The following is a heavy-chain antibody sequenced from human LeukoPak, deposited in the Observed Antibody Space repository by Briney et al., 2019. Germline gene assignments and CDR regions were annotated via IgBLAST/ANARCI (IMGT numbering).Heavy chain of an antibody. V-gene: IGHV1-2*04. Sequence: ASVKVSCKASGYTFTGQYIHWVRQAPGQGLEWMGWINPNSGGTNYEQKFQGWVIMTRDTSISTAYMELSSLRYDDTAVYYCARHVTTANNWFDPWGQGTLVTVSS. J-gene: IGHJ5*02. CDR2: INPNSGGT. CDR1: GYTFTGQY. CDR3: ARHVTTANNWFDP. D-gene: IGHD4-17*01.